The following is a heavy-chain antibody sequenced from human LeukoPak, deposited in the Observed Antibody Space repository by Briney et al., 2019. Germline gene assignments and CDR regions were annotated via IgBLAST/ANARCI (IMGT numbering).Heavy chain of an antibody. D-gene: IGHD5-12*01. J-gene: IGHJ2*01. CDR1: GVSISSGSYY. CDR3: ARVSGYGFYWYFDL. Sequence: PSETLSLTCTVSGVSISSGSYYWSWIRQPAGKGLEWIGRIYTSGSTNYNPSLKSRVTISVDTSKNQFSLKLSSVTAADTAVYYCARVSGYGFYWYFDLWGRGALITVSS. V-gene: IGHV4-61*02. CDR2: IYTSGST.